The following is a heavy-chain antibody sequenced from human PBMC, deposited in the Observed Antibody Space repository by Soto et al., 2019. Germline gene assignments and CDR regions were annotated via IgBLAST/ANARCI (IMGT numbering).Heavy chain of an antibody. J-gene: IGHJ3*02. CDR3: ARDSRATGAGAFDI. CDR1: GFTFRSYA. Sequence: ESGGGVVQPGRSLRLCCAASGFTFRSYAMHWVRQAPGKGLEWVAVISYDGSNIYYADSVKGRFTISRDNSKNTLYLQMNSLRAEDTAAHYCARDSRATGAGAFDIWGLGTMVTVSS. CDR2: ISYDGSNI. D-gene: IGHD1-26*01. V-gene: IGHV3-30-3*01.